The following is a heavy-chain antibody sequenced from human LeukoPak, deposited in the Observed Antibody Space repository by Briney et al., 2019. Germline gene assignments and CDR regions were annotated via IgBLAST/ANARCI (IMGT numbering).Heavy chain of an antibody. CDR1: GYTFTGYY. D-gene: IGHD6-13*01. CDR2: INPNSGGT. J-gene: IGHJ4*02. CDR3: ARDSVESSSRGDY. Sequence: GASVKVSCKASGYTFTGYYMHWVRQAPGQGLEWMGWINPNSGGTNYAQKFQGRVTMTRDTSISTAYMELSRLRSDDTAVYYCARDSVESSSRGDYWGQGTLVTVSS. V-gene: IGHV1-2*02.